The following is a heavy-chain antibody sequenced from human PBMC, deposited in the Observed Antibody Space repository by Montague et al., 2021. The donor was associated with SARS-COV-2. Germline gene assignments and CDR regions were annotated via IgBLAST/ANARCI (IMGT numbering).Heavy chain of an antibody. CDR2: IYYSGST. J-gene: IGHJ4*02. CDR1: GGSISSGSYY. V-gene: IGHV4-39*01. Sequence: SETLSLTCTVSGGSISSGSYYWGWIRQPPGKGLEWIGSIYYSGSTYYNPSLKSRVTTSVDTSKNQFSLKLSSVTAADTAVYYCARHPRGYYDYVWGSPSYYFDYWGQGTLVTVSS. CDR3: ARHPRGYYDYVWGSPSYYFDY. D-gene: IGHD3-16*01.